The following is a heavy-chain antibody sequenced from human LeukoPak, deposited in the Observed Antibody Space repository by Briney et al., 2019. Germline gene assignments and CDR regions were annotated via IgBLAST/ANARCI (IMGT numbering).Heavy chain of an antibody. CDR2: ISGSGGST. V-gene: IGHV3-23*01. CDR3: AKRGQRPGATSDYYYGMDV. Sequence: PGGSLRLSCAASGFTFSSYAMSWVRQAPGKGLEWVSAISGSGGSTYYADSVKGRFTISRDNSKSTLYLQMNSLRAEDTAVYYCAKRGQRPGATSDYYYGMDVWGQGTTVTVSS. J-gene: IGHJ6*02. CDR1: GFTFSSYA. D-gene: IGHD1-26*01.